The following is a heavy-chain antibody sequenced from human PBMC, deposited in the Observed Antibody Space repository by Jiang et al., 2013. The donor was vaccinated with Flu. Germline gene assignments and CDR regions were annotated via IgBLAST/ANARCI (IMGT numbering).Heavy chain of an antibody. CDR2: VFHSGSR. Sequence: LLKPSETLSLSCSVSGDSISRGFYWSWIRQPPGKGLEWIASVFHSGSRYFNPSLRSRVTISVDTSRNEFSLILTSVTAADTAVYFCARVRRGTAAGLDYWGQGALVTVSS. D-gene: IGHD6-13*01. CDR1: GDSISRGFY. V-gene: IGHV4-38-2*02. CDR3: ARVRRGTAAGLDY. J-gene: IGHJ4*02.